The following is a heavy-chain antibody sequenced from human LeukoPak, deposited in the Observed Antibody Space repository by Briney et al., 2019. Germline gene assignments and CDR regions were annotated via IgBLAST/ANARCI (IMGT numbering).Heavy chain of an antibody. CDR3: ARATAIEVVIRYDY. CDR1: GFTFSSYW. CDR2: IKQDGSEK. Sequence: GGSLRLSCAASGFTFSSYWMSWVRQAPGKGLEWVANIKQDGSEKYYVDSVKGRFTISRDNAKNSLYLQMNSLRAEDTAVYYCARATAIEVVIRYDYWGQGTLVTVSS. J-gene: IGHJ4*02. V-gene: IGHV3-7*01. D-gene: IGHD3-22*01.